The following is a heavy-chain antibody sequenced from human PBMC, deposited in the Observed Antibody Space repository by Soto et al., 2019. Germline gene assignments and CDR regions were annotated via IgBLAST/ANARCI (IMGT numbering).Heavy chain of an antibody. Sequence: GGSLRLSCAASGFTFSSYAMSWVRQAPGKGLEWVSAISGSGGSTYYADSVKGRFTISRDNSENTLYLQMNSLRAEDTAVYYCVRRYYYDSSGYPFDYWGQGTLVTVSS. CDR1: GFTFSSYA. CDR2: ISGSGGST. D-gene: IGHD3-22*01. V-gene: IGHV3-23*01. CDR3: VRRYYYDSSGYPFDY. J-gene: IGHJ4*02.